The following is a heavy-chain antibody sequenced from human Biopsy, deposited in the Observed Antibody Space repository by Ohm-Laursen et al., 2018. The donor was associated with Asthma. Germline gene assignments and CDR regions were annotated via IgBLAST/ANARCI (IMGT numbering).Heavy chain of an antibody. Sequence: SLRLSCAASGFMFRSFGMHWVRQAPGKGLEWVAVISYDGNHKFYEDFVKGRLTISRDNSKNTLYLQMNSLRTEDTAVYYCAKRRGYSGHDNDYWGQGTLVIVSS. CDR3: AKRRGYSGHDNDY. CDR2: ISYDGNHK. D-gene: IGHD5-12*01. V-gene: IGHV3-30*18. J-gene: IGHJ4*02. CDR1: GFMFRSFG.